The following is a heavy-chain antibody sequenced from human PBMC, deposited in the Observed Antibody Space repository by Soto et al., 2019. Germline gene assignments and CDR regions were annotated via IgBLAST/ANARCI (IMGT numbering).Heavy chain of an antibody. Sequence: GGSLRLSCAASGFTFSSYWMSWVRQAPGKGLEWVANIKQDGSEKYYVDSVKGRFTISRDNAKNSLYLQMNSLRAEDMAVYYCARVSLDCSSTSCYGAAYYYYYYMDVWGKGTTVTVSS. J-gene: IGHJ6*03. V-gene: IGHV3-7*01. CDR3: ARVSLDCSSTSCYGAAYYYYYYMDV. CDR2: IKQDGSEK. CDR1: GFTFSSYW. D-gene: IGHD2-2*01.